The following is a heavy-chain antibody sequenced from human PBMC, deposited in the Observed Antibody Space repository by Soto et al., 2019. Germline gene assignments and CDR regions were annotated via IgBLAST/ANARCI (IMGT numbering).Heavy chain of an antibody. CDR3: AHTMAPRIFDS. J-gene: IGHJ4*02. CDR1: GFSLITSGVG. Sequence: QITLKEAGPTLVKPTQTLTLTCSFSGFSLITSGVGVGWIRQPPGKALKWLALIYWDDDTGYSTSLRNRLTITTDTSRNQVVLTMTNMDPADTATYYCAHTMAPRIFDSWGQGTLVTVSS. CDR2: IYWDDDT. V-gene: IGHV2-5*02.